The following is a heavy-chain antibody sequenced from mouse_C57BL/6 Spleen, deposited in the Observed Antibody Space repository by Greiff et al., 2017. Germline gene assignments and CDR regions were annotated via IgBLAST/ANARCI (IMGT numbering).Heavy chain of an antibody. V-gene: IGHV1-26*01. J-gene: IGHJ2*01. CDR1: GYTFTDYY. Sequence: VQLQQSGPELVKPGASVKISCKASGYTFTDYYMNWVKQSHGKSLEWIGDINPNNGGTSYNQKFKGKATLTVDKSSSTAYMELRSLTSEDSAVYYCASPNWDYFDYWGQGTTLTVSS. CDR2: INPNNGGT. D-gene: IGHD4-1*01. CDR3: ASPNWDYFDY.